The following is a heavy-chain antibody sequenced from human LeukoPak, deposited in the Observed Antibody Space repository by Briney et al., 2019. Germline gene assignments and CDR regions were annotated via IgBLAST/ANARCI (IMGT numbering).Heavy chain of an antibody. CDR2: IYYSGST. Sequence: SETLSLTCTVSGGSISSYYWSWIRQPRGKGLEWIGYIYYSGSTNYNPSLKSRVTISVDTSKNQFSLKLSSVTAADTAVYYCARGGGGRFDYWGQGTLVTVSS. CDR1: GGSISSYY. V-gene: IGHV4-59*01. D-gene: IGHD4-23*01. J-gene: IGHJ4*02. CDR3: ARGGGGRFDY.